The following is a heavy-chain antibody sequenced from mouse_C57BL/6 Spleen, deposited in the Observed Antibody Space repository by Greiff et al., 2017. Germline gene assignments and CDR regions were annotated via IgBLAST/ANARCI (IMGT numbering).Heavy chain of an antibody. CDR1: GYTFTSYW. Sequence: QVQLQQPGAELVKPGASVKMSCKASGYTFTSYWITWVKQRPGQGLEWIGDIYPGSGSTNYNEKFKSKATLTVDTSSSTAYMQLSSLTSEDSAVYYCERRDYGSSYADYWGQGTTLTVSS. D-gene: IGHD1-1*01. J-gene: IGHJ2*01. V-gene: IGHV1-55*01. CDR2: IYPGSGST. CDR3: ERRDYGSSYADY.